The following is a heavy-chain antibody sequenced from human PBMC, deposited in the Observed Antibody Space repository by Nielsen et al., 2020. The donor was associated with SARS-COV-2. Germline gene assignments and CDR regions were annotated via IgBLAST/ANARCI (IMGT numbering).Heavy chain of an antibody. J-gene: IGHJ4*02. CDR1: GYTFTSYA. V-gene: IGHV1-3*01. CDR2: INAGNGNT. Sequence: ASVKVSCKASGYTFTSYAMHWVRQAPGQRLEWMGWINAGNGNTKYSQKFQGRVTITRDTSASTAYMELSSLRSEDTAVYYCASWVRYYDSSGYHYDLHYWGQGTLVTVSS. CDR3: ASWVRYYDSSGYHYDLHY. D-gene: IGHD3-22*01.